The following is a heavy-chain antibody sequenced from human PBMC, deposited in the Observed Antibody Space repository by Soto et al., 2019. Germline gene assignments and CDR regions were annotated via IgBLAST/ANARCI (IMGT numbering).Heavy chain of an antibody. D-gene: IGHD3-22*01. CDR3: ARHSSDYYSSFDY. V-gene: IGHV4-39*01. CDR1: GDSISSGTYY. J-gene: IGHJ4*02. CDR2: IYYSESA. Sequence: QLQLQESGPGLVKPSETLSLTCTVSGDSISSGTYYWGWIRQPPGKGLEWIGNIYYSESAYYNPSLKSRATISVDTSKNQFSLKLSSVTAADTAVYYCARHSSDYYSSFDYWGQGSLVTVSS.